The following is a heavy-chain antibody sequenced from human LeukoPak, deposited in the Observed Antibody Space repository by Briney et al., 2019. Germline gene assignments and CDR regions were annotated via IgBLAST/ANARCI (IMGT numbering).Heavy chain of an antibody. V-gene: IGHV4-59*01. D-gene: IGHD2-15*01. Sequence: SETLSLTCTVSGDSISSYSWSWIRQPPGKGLEWIGYIYYSGTTKYNPSLQSRVTISVDTSKKQFSLKLSSVTAADTAVYFCARTEGFCSGGSCYAGYFRHWGQGTRVTVSS. CDR1: GDSISSYS. CDR3: ARTEGFCSGGSCYAGYFRH. J-gene: IGHJ1*01. CDR2: IYYSGTT.